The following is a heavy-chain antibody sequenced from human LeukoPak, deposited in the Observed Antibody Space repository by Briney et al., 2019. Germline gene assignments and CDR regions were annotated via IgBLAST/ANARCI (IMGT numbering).Heavy chain of an antibody. CDR3: AKDHPSSSWYRSNYYYGMDV. J-gene: IGHJ6*02. CDR2: ISYDGSNK. CDR1: GFTFSSYA. D-gene: IGHD6-13*01. V-gene: IGHV3-30-3*01. Sequence: PGGSLRLSCAASGFTFSSYAMHWVRQAPGKGLEWVAVISYDGSNKYYADSVKGRFTISRDNSKNTLYLQMNSLRAEDTAVYYCAKDHPSSSWYRSNYYYGMDVWGQGTTVTVSS.